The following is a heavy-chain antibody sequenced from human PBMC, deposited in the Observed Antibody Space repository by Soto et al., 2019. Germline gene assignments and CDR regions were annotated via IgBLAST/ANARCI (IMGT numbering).Heavy chain of an antibody. CDR3: ARGGIAVAGLDY. J-gene: IGHJ4*02. D-gene: IGHD6-19*01. CDR1: GGSFSGYY. Sequence: QVQLQQWGAGLLKPSETLSLACAVYGGSFSGYYWSWIRQPPGKGLEWIGEINHSGSTNYNPSLKSRVTKSVDTSKNQFSLKLSSVTAADTAVYYCARGGIAVAGLDYWGQGTLGPVSS. V-gene: IGHV4-34*01. CDR2: INHSGST.